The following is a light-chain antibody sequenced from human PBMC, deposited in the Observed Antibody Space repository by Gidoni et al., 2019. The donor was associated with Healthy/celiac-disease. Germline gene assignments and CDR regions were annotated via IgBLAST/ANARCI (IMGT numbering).Light chain of an antibody. V-gene: IGKV1-5*01. CDR2: DVS. CDR3: QQDNRYPLT. CDR1: KSSSSS. J-gene: IGKJ4*01. Sequence: DILRTQSPSTLSASVGDRVTITCRASKSSSSSLDWYQQKPGKAPKRLIYDVSSLESGVPSRFSGSGSGTEFTLTISSLQPDDFATYYCQQDNRYPLTFGGGTKVEIK.